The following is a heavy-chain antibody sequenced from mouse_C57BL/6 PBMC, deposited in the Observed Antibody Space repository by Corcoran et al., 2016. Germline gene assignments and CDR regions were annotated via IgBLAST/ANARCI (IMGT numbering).Heavy chain of an antibody. V-gene: IGHV9-3*01. CDR3: APYSNSVPFAY. J-gene: IGHJ3*01. CDR2: INTYSGVP. CDR1: GYTFTTYG. Sequence: QIQLVQSGPELKKPGETVKISCKASGYTFTTYGMSWVKQAPGKGLKWMGWINTYSGVPTYADDFKGRFAFSLETSASTAYLQINNLKNEDTATSSCAPYSNSVPFAYWGQGTLVTASA. D-gene: IGHD2-5*01.